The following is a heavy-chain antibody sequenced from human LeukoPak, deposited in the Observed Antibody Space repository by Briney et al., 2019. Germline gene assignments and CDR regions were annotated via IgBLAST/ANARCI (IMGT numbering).Heavy chain of an antibody. CDR1: GYSISSGYY. J-gene: IGHJ2*01. CDR3: ARHEYSSSWSPPEYFDL. D-gene: IGHD6-13*01. CDR2: IYHSGRT. V-gene: IGHV4-38-2*02. Sequence: SETLSLTCTVSGYSISSGYYWGWIRQPPGKGLEWIGSIYHSGRTFYNPSLKSRVTISVDTSKNQFSLKLTSVTAADTAVFYCARHEYSSSWSPPEYFDLWGRGTLVTVSS.